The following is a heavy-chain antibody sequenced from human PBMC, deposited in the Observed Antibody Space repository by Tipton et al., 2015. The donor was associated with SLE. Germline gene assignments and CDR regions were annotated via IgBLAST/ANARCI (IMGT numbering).Heavy chain of an antibody. CDR2: IRYDGSNK. CDR3: AKGDGSSWYYFDY. D-gene: IGHD6-13*01. Sequence: SLRLSCAASGFTFSSYGMHWVRQAPGKGLEWVAFIRYDGSNKYYADSVKGRFTISRDNSKNTLYLEMSSLRAEDTAVYYCAKGDGSSWYYFDYWGQGTLVTVSS. CDR1: GFTFSSYG. J-gene: IGHJ4*02. V-gene: IGHV3-30*02.